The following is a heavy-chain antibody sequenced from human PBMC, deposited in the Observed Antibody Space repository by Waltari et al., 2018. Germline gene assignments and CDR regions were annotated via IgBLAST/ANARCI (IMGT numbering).Heavy chain of an antibody. CDR1: GFTFSNAW. CDR2: IKSKTDGGTT. D-gene: IGHD3-22*01. V-gene: IGHV3-15*01. J-gene: IGHJ4*02. CDR3: TTFYYYDSSGYSRAFDY. Sequence: EVQLVESGGGLVKPGGSLRLSCAASGFTFSNAWMSWVRQAPGKGREWVGRIKSKTDGGTTDYAAPVKGRFTISRDDSKNTLYLQMNSLKTEDTAVYYCTTFYYYDSSGYSRAFDYWGQGTLVTVSS.